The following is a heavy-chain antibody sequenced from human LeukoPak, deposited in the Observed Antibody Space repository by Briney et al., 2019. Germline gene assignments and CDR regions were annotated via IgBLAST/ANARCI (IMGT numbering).Heavy chain of an antibody. Sequence: ASVKVSCKASGYTFTNYAMNWVRQAPGQRLEWMGWINAGNGNTKSSQRFQDRVTITRDTSASTAYMELNSLRSDDTAVYYCARERTGTPGDYWGQGTLVTVSS. V-gene: IGHV1-3*01. CDR3: ARERTGTPGDY. CDR2: INAGNGNT. CDR1: GYTFTNYA. J-gene: IGHJ4*02. D-gene: IGHD1/OR15-1a*01.